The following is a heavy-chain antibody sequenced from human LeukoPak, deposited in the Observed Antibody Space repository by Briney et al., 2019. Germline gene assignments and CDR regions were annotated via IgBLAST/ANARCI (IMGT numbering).Heavy chain of an antibody. CDR1: GFTFSSYS. CDR2: ISSSSSYI. Sequence: GGSLRLSCAASGFTFSSYSMNWVHQAPGKGLEWVSSISSSSSYIYYADSVKGRFTISRDNAKNSLYLQMNSLRAEDTAVYYCARDLFASWIQLYDYWGQGTLVTVSS. CDR3: ARDLFASWIQLYDY. V-gene: IGHV3-21*01. J-gene: IGHJ4*02. D-gene: IGHD5-18*01.